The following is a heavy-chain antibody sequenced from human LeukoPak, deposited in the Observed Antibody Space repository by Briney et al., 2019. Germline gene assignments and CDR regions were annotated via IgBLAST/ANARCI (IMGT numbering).Heavy chain of an antibody. CDR2: ISACNGNT. Sequence: GASVKVSCKASGYTFTSYGISWVRQAPGQGLEWMGWISACNGNTNYAQKLQGRVTMTTDTSTSTAYMELRSLRSDDTAVYYCARVYYYDSSGYYYARESWFDPWGQGTLVTVSS. D-gene: IGHD3-22*01. CDR1: GYTFTSYG. V-gene: IGHV1-18*01. CDR3: ARVYYYDSSGYYYARESWFDP. J-gene: IGHJ5*02.